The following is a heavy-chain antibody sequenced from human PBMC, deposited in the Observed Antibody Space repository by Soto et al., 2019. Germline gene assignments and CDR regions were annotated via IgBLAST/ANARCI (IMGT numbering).Heavy chain of an antibody. V-gene: IGHV3-30-3*01. D-gene: IGHD6-19*01. CDR3: ARYPQWLVAFDY. CDR2: ISYDGSNK. CDR1: GFTFSSYA. J-gene: IGHJ4*02. Sequence: GGSLRLSCAASGFTFSSYAMHWVRQAPGKGLEWVAVISYDGSNKYYADSVKGRFTISRDNSKNTLYLQMNSLRAEDTAVYYCARYPQWLVAFDYWGQGTLVTVSS.